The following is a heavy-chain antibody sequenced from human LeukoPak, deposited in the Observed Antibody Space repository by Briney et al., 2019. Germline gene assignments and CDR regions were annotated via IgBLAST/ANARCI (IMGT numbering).Heavy chain of an antibody. Sequence: SETLSLTCTVSGGSISSSSYYWGWIRQPPGKGLELIGSIYYSGSTYYNPSLKSRVTISVDTSKNQFSLKLSSVTAADTAVYYCARHDSSSGEDYWGQGTLVTVSS. CDR2: IYYSGST. J-gene: IGHJ4*02. D-gene: IGHD6-19*01. CDR3: ARHDSSSGEDY. V-gene: IGHV4-39*01. CDR1: GGSISSSSYY.